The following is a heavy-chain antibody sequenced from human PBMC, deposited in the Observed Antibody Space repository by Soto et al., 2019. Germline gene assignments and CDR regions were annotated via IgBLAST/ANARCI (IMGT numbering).Heavy chain of an antibody. Sequence: SDTPSLPCLVSDVYISSGEYYWSWLRQPPGKGLEWIGYIYYSGSTYYNPSLKSRVTISVDTSKNQFSLKLSSVTAADTAVYYCARFYDSSGYYSDYWGQGTLVTVSS. CDR3: ARFYDSSGYYSDY. J-gene: IGHJ4*02. CDR2: IYYSGST. V-gene: IGHV4-30-4*01. D-gene: IGHD3-22*01. CDR1: DVYISSGEYY.